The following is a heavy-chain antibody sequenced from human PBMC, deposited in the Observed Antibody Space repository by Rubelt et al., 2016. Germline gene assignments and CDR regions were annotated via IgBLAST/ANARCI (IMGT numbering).Heavy chain of an antibody. D-gene: IGHD5-24*01. V-gene: IGHV1-46*01. CDR1: GYTFTSYY. Sequence: QVQLVQSGAEVKKPGASVKVSCKASGYTFTSYYMHWVRQAPGQGLEWMGIINPSGGSTSYVQKFQGRVAMTRDTSTSTVYMELSSLRSEDTAVYYCARTKTVEMATIPLAYWGQGTLVTVSS. J-gene: IGHJ4*02. CDR2: INPSGGST. CDR3: ARTKTVEMATIPLAY.